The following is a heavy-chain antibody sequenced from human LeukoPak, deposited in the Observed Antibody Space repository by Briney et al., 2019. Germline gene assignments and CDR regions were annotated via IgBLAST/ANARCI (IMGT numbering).Heavy chain of an antibody. Sequence: PGGSLRLSCAASGFSFSNCSMNWVRQAPGKGLEWVSSISSSSTYIYYADSLEGRFTISRDNAKNSLYLQMNNLSAEDTAVYYCVRDSPGYGAYDFDWGQGTLVTVSS. V-gene: IGHV3-21*01. CDR3: VRDSPGYGAYDFD. CDR1: GFSFSNCS. CDR2: ISSSSTYI. J-gene: IGHJ4*02. D-gene: IGHD5-12*01.